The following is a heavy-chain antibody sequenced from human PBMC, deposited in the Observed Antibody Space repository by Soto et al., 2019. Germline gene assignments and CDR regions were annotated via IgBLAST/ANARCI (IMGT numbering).Heavy chain of an antibody. V-gene: IGHV1-69*13. J-gene: IGHJ4*02. CDR1: GGTFSSYA. CDR3: ARRGYCSSTSCQLDY. CDR2: IIPIFGTA. D-gene: IGHD2-2*01. Sequence: SVKVSCKASGGTFSSYAISWVRQAPGQGLEWMGGIIPIFGTANYAQKFQGRVTITADESTSTAYMELSSLRSEDTAVYYCARRGYCSSTSCQLDYWGQGTLVTVSS.